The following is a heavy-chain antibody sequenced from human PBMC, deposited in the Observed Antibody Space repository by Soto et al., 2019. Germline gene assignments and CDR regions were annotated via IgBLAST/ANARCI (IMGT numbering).Heavy chain of an antibody. CDR3: ARDLYQVLIVNSPNPYARDV. D-gene: IGHD2-8*01. CDR1: GYTFTTYD. J-gene: IGHJ6*02. CDR2: ISTYNGNT. Sequence: QVQLVQSGAEVKKPGASVKVSCKASGYTFTTYDISWVRQAPGQGLEWMGRISTYNGNTNYPQSLQGRLTMTTDTNGTTASMELQSLRSDDTAVYYCARDLYQVLIVNSPNPYARDVWRQETKVIVPS. V-gene: IGHV1-18*01.